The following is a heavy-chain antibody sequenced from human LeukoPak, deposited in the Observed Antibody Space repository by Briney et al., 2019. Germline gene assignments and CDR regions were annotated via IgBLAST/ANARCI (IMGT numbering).Heavy chain of an antibody. CDR1: GFTFSGYA. CDR3: AKGGKWDVTPFDY. V-gene: IGHV3-23*01. Sequence: GGSLRLSCAVSGFTFSGYAMSWVRQAPGKGLEWVSTISGGGGSTYYADSVKGRFTISRDNSKNTLYLQVNSLRAEDTAVYYCAKGGKWDVTPFDYWGQGTPVTVSS. D-gene: IGHD1-26*01. J-gene: IGHJ4*02. CDR2: ISGGGGST.